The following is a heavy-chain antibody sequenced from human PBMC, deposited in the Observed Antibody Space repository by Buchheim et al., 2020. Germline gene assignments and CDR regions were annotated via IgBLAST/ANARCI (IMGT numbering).Heavy chain of an antibody. CDR1: GFTFSNYD. J-gene: IGHJ6*02. V-gene: IGHV3-30*02. D-gene: IGHD5-18*01. Sequence: QVQLVESGGGVVQPGRSLRLSCAASGFTFSNYDMHWVRQAPGKGLEWVAFIRYDGSNKFYADSVKGRFTISRETSKDTLYVQMNSLRAEDTAVYYCAKGAGYSYGHDYGMDVWGQGTT. CDR3: AKGAGYSYGHDYGMDV. CDR2: IRYDGSNK.